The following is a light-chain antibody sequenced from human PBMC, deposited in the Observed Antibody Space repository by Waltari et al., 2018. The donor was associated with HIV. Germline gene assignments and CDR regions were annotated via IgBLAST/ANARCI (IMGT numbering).Light chain of an antibody. J-gene: IGKJ4*01. CDR1: QSLLHTNGSTY. Sequence: DIVMTQSPLSLPATPGESASIPCSSSQSLLHTNGSTYLSWYLQKPGQSPHLRIPLGSNRACGVPDRFSGSGSGTDFTLKISRVEVEDVGIYYCMQALQTPLTFGGGTKLEIK. CDR3: MQALQTPLT. V-gene: IGKV2-28*01. CDR2: LGS.